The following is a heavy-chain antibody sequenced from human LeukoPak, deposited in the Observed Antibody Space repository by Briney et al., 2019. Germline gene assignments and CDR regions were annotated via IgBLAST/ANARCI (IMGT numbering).Heavy chain of an antibody. CDR3: ARDGMRYSSSWYPNWFDP. V-gene: IGHV3-11*05. CDR1: GLTFSDYY. D-gene: IGHD6-13*01. J-gene: IGHJ5*02. Sequence: GGSLRLSCAASGLTFSDYYMSWIRQAPGKGLEWVSYISSSSSYTNYADSVRGRFTISRDNAKNSLYLQMNSLRAEDTAVYYCARDGMRYSSSWYPNWFDPWGQGTLVTVSS. CDR2: ISSSSSYT.